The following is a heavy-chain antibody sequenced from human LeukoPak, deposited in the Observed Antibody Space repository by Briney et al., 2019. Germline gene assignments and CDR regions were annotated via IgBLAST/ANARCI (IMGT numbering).Heavy chain of an antibody. CDR1: GYSFISYA. CDR2: INTNTGNP. J-gene: IGHJ4*02. V-gene: IGHV7-4-1*02. D-gene: IGHD2/OR15-2a*01. Sequence: GASVKVSCKASGYSFISYAMNWVRQAPGQGLEWMGWINTNTGNPVYAQGFTGRFVFSLDSSVRTTYLQIISLKAEDTAVYYCAREIIVANFDYWGRGTPVTVSS. CDR3: AREIIVANFDY.